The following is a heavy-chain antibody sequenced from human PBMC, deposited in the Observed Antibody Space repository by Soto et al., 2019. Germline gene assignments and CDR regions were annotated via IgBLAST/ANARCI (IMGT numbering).Heavy chain of an antibody. Sequence: GGSLRLSCAASGFTFSSYSMNWVRQAPGKGLEWVSSISSSSSYIYYADSVKGRFTISRDNAKNSLYLQMNSLRAEDTAVYYCAMITNEVAAIRRCGYWGQGTLVTVSS. V-gene: IGHV3-21*01. CDR1: GFTFSSYS. D-gene: IGHD2-15*01. CDR3: AMITNEVAAIRRCGY. J-gene: IGHJ4*02. CDR2: ISSSSSYI.